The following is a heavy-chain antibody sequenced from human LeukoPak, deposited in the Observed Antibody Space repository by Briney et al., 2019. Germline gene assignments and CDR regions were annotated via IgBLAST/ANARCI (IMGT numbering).Heavy chain of an antibody. V-gene: IGHV4-59*12. CDR2: IYYSGST. D-gene: IGHD2-2*02. CDR1: GGSISSYY. Sequence: SETLSLTCTVSGGSISSYYWSWIRQPPGKGLEWIGYIYYSGSTNYNPSLKSRVTISVDTSKNQFSLKLSSVTAADAAVYYCARGPGLGYCSSTSCYTAVVYWGQGTLVTVSS. CDR3: ARGPGLGYCSSTSCYTAVVY. J-gene: IGHJ4*02.